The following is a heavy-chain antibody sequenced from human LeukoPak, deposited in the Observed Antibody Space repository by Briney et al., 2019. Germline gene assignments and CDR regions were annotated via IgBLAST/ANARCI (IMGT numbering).Heavy chain of an antibody. J-gene: IGHJ5*02. V-gene: IGHV3-74*01. CDR1: GFIFSGYW. Sequence: GGSLRLSCAASGFIFSGYWMHWVGQAPGKGLVWLSRIKNDGSITSYADSVKGRFTISRDNAKNTLYLQMNSLRVEDTAVYYCATRSRFYYGSGSYSWGQGTLVTVSS. D-gene: IGHD3-10*01. CDR2: IKNDGSIT. CDR3: ATRSRFYYGSGSYS.